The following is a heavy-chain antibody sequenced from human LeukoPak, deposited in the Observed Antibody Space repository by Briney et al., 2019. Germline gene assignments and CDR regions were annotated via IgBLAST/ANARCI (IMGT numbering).Heavy chain of an antibody. D-gene: IGHD1-26*01. CDR2: INPNSGDT. CDR1: GYTFTGYY. V-gene: IGHV1-2*02. CDR3: AREEGSYPESLDY. Sequence: ASVKASCKASGYTFTGYYIHWVRQAPGQGLEWMGWINPNSGDTNYAQKLQGRVTMTRDTSISTAYMELNRLTSDDTAVYYCAREEGSYPESLDYWGQGNLVTVSS. J-gene: IGHJ4*02.